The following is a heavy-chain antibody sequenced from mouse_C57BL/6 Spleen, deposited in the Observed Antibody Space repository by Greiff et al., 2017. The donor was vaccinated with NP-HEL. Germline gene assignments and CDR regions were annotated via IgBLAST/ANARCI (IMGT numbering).Heavy chain of an antibody. CDR1: GFTFSSYA. V-gene: IGHV5-9-1*02. CDR3: TRDDYYGSNYFDY. Sequence: EVMLVESGEGLVKPGGSLKLSCAASGFTFSSYAMSWVRQTPEKRLEWVAYISSGGDYTYYADTVKGRFTISRDNARNTLYLQMSSLKTEDTAMYYCTRDDYYGSNYFDYWGQGTTLTVSS. D-gene: IGHD1-1*01. J-gene: IGHJ2*01. CDR2: ISSGGDYT.